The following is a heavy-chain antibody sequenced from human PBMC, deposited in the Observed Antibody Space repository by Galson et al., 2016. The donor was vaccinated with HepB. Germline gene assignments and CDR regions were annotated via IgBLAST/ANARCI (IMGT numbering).Heavy chain of an antibody. CDR3: ANVSPYYYDKSGYY. Sequence: SLRLSCAASGLTFTGYAIHWVRQAPGKGLEWVAVISYDGSNKYYADSVKGRFTISRDDSKNTLYLQMNSLRAEDTAIYYCANVSPYYYDKSGYYWGQGTLVTVSS. V-gene: IGHV3-30*04. J-gene: IGHJ4*02. CDR1: GLTFTGYA. CDR2: ISYDGSNK. D-gene: IGHD3-22*01.